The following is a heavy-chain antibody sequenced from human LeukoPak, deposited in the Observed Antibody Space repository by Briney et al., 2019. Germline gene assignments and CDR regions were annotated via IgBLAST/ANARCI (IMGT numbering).Heavy chain of an antibody. CDR1: GSRFANYW. V-gene: IGHV3-7*01. D-gene: IGHD6-13*01. CDR3: AREIAQQLDY. CDR2: IKQDGLEK. Sequence: PGGSLRLSCAASGSRFANYWMNWVRQAPGKGLEWVANIKQDGLEKYYVDSVKGRFVISRDDAKNSLFLQMSSLRVEDTAVYYCAREIAQQLDYWGRGTLVTVSS. J-gene: IGHJ4*02.